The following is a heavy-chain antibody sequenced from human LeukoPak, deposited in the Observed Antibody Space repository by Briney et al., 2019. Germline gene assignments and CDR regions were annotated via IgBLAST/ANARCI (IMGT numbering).Heavy chain of an antibody. Sequence: ASVKVSCKASGYTFTSYDINWVRQATGQGLEWMGWMNPNSGNTGYAQKFQGRVTMTRNTSISTAYMELSSLRSEDTAVYYCARFPSPGPGTSQRGYSGYDYFDYWGQGTLVTVSS. CDR1: GYTFTSYD. CDR2: MNPNSGNT. CDR3: ARFPSPGPGTSQRGYSGYDYFDY. D-gene: IGHD5-12*01. V-gene: IGHV1-8*01. J-gene: IGHJ4*02.